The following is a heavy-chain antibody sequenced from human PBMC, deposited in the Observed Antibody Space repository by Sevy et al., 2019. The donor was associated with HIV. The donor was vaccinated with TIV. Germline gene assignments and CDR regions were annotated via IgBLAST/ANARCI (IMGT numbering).Heavy chain of an antibody. CDR2: IKHDGSVT. V-gene: IGHV3-7*01. CDR1: GFTFSNYW. D-gene: IGHD1-7*01. CDR3: ARGGSLVDGTLIPWGLDV. Sequence: GGCLRLSCTASGFTFSNYWLNWVRHAPGKGLEWVANIKHDGSVTYYADSVKGRFTLSRDDIKNSLSLQMNSLRAEDTAVYYCARGGSLVDGTLIPWGLDVWGQGTTVTVSS. J-gene: IGHJ6*02.